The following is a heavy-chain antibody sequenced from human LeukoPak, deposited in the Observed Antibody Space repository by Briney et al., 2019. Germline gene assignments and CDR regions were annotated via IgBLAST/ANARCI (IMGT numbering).Heavy chain of an antibody. Sequence: GGSLRLSCAASGFTFSSYAMSWFRQTPGKGLEWVSAISGSGDRTYYAESVKGRFSISRDNSKNTLYLQMHSLRAEDTAVYYCGKRELWHGSGEDAWGQGTTVTVSS. V-gene: IGHV3-23*01. CDR2: ISGSGDRT. D-gene: IGHD3-10*01. CDR1: GFTFSSYA. CDR3: GKRELWHGSGEDA. J-gene: IGHJ6*02.